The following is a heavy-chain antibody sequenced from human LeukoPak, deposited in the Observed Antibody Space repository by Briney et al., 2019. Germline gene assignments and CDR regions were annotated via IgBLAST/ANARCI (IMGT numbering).Heavy chain of an antibody. D-gene: IGHD6-13*01. CDR3: AKAPIIAAAGTRFDY. CDR2: ISGSGGST. J-gene: IGHJ4*02. Sequence: GGSLRLSCAASGFTFSSYAMSWVRQAPGKGLEWVSAISGSGGSTYYADSVKGRFTISRDDSKNTLYLQMNSLRAEDTAVYYCAKAPIIAAAGTRFDYWGQGTLVTVSS. CDR1: GFTFSSYA. V-gene: IGHV3-23*01.